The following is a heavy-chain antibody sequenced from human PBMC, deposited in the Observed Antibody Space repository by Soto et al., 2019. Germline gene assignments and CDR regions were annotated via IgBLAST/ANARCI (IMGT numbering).Heavy chain of an antibody. Sequence: QVQLVQSGAEVKKPGSSVKFSCKASGGTFSSYAISWVRQAPGQGLEWLGGIIPIFGTANYAQKFQGRVTITADESTSTAYMELSSLRSEDTAVYYCARAKVDTAMALDAFDIWGQGRMVTVSS. J-gene: IGHJ3*02. D-gene: IGHD5-18*01. CDR3: ARAKVDTAMALDAFDI. CDR2: IIPIFGTA. V-gene: IGHV1-69*01. CDR1: GGTFSSYA.